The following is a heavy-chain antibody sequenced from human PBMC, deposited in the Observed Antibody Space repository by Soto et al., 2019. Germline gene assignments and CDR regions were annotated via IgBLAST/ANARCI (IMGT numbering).Heavy chain of an antibody. V-gene: IGHV4-59*08. CDR2: IYYSGST. Sequence: SETLSLTCTVSGGSISSYYWSWIRQPPGKGLEYIGHIYYSGSTNYNPSLKSRITISLDTSKNQFSLKLSSVTAADTAVYYCGRQLGADYFDYWGQGTLVTVSS. D-gene: IGHD3-16*01. J-gene: IGHJ4*02. CDR3: GRQLGADYFDY. CDR1: GGSISSYY.